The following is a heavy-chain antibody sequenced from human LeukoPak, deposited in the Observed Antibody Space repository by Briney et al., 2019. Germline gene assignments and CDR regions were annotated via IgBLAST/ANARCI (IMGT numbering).Heavy chain of an antibody. CDR2: ISGSGVTT. CDR3: ARDRITDTAMVKFDY. J-gene: IGHJ4*02. CDR1: GFTFSSYA. Sequence: GGSLRLSCVASGFTFSSYAMSWVRQAPGKGLEWVSAISGSGVTTHYAGSVKGRFSISRDNAKNSLYLQMNSLRAEDTAVYYCARDRITDTAMVKFDYWGQGTLVTVSS. V-gene: IGHV3-23*01. D-gene: IGHD5-18*01.